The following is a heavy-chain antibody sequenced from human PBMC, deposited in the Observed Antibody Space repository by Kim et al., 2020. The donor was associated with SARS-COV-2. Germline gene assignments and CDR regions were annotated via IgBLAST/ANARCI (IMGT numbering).Heavy chain of an antibody. V-gene: IGHV4-30-4*01. J-gene: IGHJ4*02. D-gene: IGHD3-16*01. Sequence: SETLSLTCTVSGGSISSGDYYWSWIRQPPGKGLEWIGYIFYSGSTYYNPSLKSRLTIAVDTSKNQFSLKLSSVTAADTAVYYCAAYVSRGLRYWGQGTLVTVSS. CDR2: IFYSGST. CDR1: GGSISSGDYY. CDR3: AAYVSRGLRY.